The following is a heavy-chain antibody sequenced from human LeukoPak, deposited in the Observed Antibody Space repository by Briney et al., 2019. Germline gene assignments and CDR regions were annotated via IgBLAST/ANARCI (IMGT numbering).Heavy chain of an antibody. V-gene: IGHV3-23*01. J-gene: IGHJ4*02. CDR3: AKVGATAPYFDY. D-gene: IGHD1-26*01. CDR2: ISSSGSST. Sequence: SGGSLRLSCVASGFTFSTYAMSWVSQAPGKGLEWVSVISSSGSSTYYADSVKGRFTISRDNLKNTLYLQMNSLRAEDTAVYYCAKVGATAPYFDYWGQGTLVTVSS. CDR1: GFTFSTYA.